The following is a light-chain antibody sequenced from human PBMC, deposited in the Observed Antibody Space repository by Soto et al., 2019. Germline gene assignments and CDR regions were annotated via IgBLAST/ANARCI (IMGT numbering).Light chain of an antibody. J-gene: IGKJ1*01. CDR3: QQYESYSQT. V-gene: IGKV1-5*01. CDR2: DVS. CDR1: QSVGTY. Sequence: DIQMTQSPSTLSASVGDRVTITCRATQSVGTYLAWYQHKPGKAPNLLIYDVSSLESAVPSRFSGSGSGTEFTLTISSLQPDDFATYYCQQYESYSQTFGQGTKVEIK.